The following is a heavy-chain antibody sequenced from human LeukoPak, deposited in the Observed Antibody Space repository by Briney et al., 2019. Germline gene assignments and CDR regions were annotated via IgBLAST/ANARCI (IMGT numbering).Heavy chain of an antibody. CDR2: IGGSVPTT. CDR3: AKDAFSSGSPFYMDV. J-gene: IGHJ6*03. V-gene: IGHV3-23*01. Sequence: PGRSLRLSCAASGFTFSSYAMRWVRQTPDKGLEWVSCIGGSVPTTFYADSVKGRFTTSRDNSKNTLYLQMNSLRVEDTAVYYCAKDAFSSGSPFYMDVWGKGTTVTVSS. D-gene: IGHD1-26*01. CDR1: GFTFSSYA.